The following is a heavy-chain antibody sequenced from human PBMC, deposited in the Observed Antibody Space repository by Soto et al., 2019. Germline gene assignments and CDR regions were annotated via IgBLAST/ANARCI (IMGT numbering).Heavy chain of an antibody. Sequence: QVQLQESGPGLVKPSETLSLTCTVSGGSISSYYWSWIRQPPGKGLEWIGYIYYSGSTNYNPSLKGRVTISVDTAKNQFSLKLSSVTAADTAVYYCATIRNRYYYYGMDVWGQGTTVTVSS. CDR1: GGSISSYY. J-gene: IGHJ6*02. D-gene: IGHD2-21*01. V-gene: IGHV4-59*01. CDR2: IYYSGST. CDR3: ATIRNRYYYYGMDV.